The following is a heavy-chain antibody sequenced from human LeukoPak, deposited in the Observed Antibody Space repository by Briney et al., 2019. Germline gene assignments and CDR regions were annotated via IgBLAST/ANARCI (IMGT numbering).Heavy chain of an antibody. J-gene: IGHJ6*03. CDR3: ARQLSPYYDFWSGYYAPYYYYMDV. Sequence: SETLSLTCAVSGYSISSGYYWGWIRQPPGKGLEWIGSIYHSGSTYYNPPLKSRVTISVDTSKNQFSLKLSSVTAADTAVYYCARQLSPYYDFWSGYYAPYYYYMDVWGKGTTVTVSS. D-gene: IGHD3-3*01. CDR2: IYHSGST. CDR1: GYSISSGYY. V-gene: IGHV4-38-2*01.